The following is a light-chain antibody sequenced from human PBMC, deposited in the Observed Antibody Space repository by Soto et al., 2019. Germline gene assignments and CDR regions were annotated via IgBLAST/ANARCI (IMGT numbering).Light chain of an antibody. Sequence: EIVLTQSPGTLSLSPGERAILSCRASQTINNRHLAWYQQMPGRAPRLLIHGASSRAAGIPDRFSGSGSGTGFTLTINRLEPEDFAVYYCHHYDNSPPFPFGPGTKVDIK. V-gene: IGKV3-20*01. CDR1: QTINNRH. CDR2: GAS. CDR3: HHYDNSPPFP. J-gene: IGKJ3*01.